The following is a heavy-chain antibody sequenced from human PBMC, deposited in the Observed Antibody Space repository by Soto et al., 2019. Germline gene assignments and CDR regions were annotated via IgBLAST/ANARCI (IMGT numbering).Heavy chain of an antibody. CDR1: GFTFSSYW. V-gene: IGHV3-74*01. D-gene: IGHD2-8*01. CDR2: INSVGSST. J-gene: IGHJ4*02. Sequence: GGSLRLSCAASGFTFSSYWMHWVRQAPGKGLVWVSRINSVGSSTSYADSVKGRFTISRDNAKNTLYLQMNSLRAEDTAVYYCARGGYCTNGVCYHFDYWGQGTLVTVST. CDR3: ARGGYCTNGVCYHFDY.